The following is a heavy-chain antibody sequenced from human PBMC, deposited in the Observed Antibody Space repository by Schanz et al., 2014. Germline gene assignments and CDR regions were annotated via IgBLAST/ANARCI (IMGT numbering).Heavy chain of an antibody. V-gene: IGHV1-2*04. D-gene: IGHD5-12*01. CDR2: INPNSGTT. CDR1: GYTFTGYY. Sequence: QVQLVQSGAEVKKPGASVKVSCKASGYTFTGYYMHWVRQAPGQGLEWMGWINPNSGTTNYAQKFQGWVTMTRDTSISTAYMELSRLKSEDTAVYYCARGPLGTSPWGQGTLVTVSS. J-gene: IGHJ5*02. CDR3: ARGPLGTSP.